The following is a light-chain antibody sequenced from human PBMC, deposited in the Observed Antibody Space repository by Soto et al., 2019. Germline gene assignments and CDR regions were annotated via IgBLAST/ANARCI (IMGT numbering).Light chain of an antibody. V-gene: IGLV1-40*01. Sequence: QSVLTQQPSVSGAPGQRVTISCTASSSNIGAGYDVHWYQQLPGTAPKLLIYGNSNRPSGVPDRFSGSKSGTSASLAITGLQAEDEADYYCQSYDSSLSKYVFGTGTKVTVL. CDR1: SSNIGAGYD. CDR3: QSYDSSLSKYV. J-gene: IGLJ1*01. CDR2: GNS.